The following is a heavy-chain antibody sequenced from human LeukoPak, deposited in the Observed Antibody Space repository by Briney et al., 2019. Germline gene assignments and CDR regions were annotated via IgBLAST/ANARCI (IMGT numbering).Heavy chain of an antibody. CDR3: ARGVALQNAFDI. V-gene: IGHV1-3*01. D-gene: IGHD1-1*01. CDR2: INAVNGNT. CDR1: GYTFINYA. Sequence: ASVKVSCKASGYTFINYAINWGRQAPGQRLEWVGWINAVNGNTKYSPKFQGRVTITTDESTSTAYMELSSLRSEDTAVYYCARGVALQNAFDIWGQGTMVTVSS. J-gene: IGHJ3*02.